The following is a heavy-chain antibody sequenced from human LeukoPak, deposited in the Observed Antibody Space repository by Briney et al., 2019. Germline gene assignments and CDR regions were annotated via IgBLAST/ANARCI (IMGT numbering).Heavy chain of an antibody. CDR1: GGSITSSNW. V-gene: IGHV4-4*02. Sequence: SETLSLTCTVSGGSITSSNWWTWVRQPPGKGLEWIGEIYHTGSTNYNPSLKDRVTISVDKSKNQFSLNLSSVTAADTAVYYCARGRIAVAGSRSIYFDYWGQGTLVTVSS. J-gene: IGHJ4*02. CDR2: IYHTGST. D-gene: IGHD6-19*01. CDR3: ARGRIAVAGSRSIYFDY.